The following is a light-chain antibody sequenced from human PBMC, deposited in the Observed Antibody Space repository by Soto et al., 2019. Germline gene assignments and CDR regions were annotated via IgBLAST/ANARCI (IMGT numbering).Light chain of an antibody. J-gene: IGKJ1*01. V-gene: IGKV3-20*01. CDR3: QQYGSSMT. CDR1: QSVSSY. CDR2: DAS. Sequence: EIVLTQSPATLSLSPGERATISCRASQSVSSYLAWYQQTPGHAPRLLIYDASNRATGIPDRLSGSGSGTDFALTISRLEPEDFAVYYCQQYGSSMTFGQGTKVDIK.